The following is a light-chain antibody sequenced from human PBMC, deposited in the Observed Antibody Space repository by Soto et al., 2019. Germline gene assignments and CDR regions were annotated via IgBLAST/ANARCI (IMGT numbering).Light chain of an antibody. J-gene: IGKJ4*01. Sequence: DIQMTQYPSTLSASVGVRVTITCRASQSISSWLAWYQQKPGKAPKLLIYDASSLESGVPSRFSGSGSGTESTLTISSLQPDDFATYYCQQYNSYLLTFGGGTKVDIK. CDR1: QSISSW. CDR3: QQYNSYLLT. V-gene: IGKV1-5*01. CDR2: DAS.